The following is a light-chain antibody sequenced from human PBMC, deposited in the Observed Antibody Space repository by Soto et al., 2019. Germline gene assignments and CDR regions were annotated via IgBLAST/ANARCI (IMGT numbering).Light chain of an antibody. Sequence: DIVMTQSPDSLAVSLGERATINCKSSQSVLYSSNNKNSLAWYQQKPGQPPQLLIYWASTRESGVPDRFSGSGSVTDFTLTISSLQAEDVAVYYCQQYYSTPPYTFGQGTTLEIK. CDR3: QQYYSTPPYT. J-gene: IGKJ2*01. CDR1: QSVLYSSNNKNS. CDR2: WAS. V-gene: IGKV4-1*01.